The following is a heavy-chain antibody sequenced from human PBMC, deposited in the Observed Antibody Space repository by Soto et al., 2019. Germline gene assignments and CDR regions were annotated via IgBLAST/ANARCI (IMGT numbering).Heavy chain of an antibody. CDR3: ARQQQFGELTALDV. J-gene: IGHJ6*02. V-gene: IGHV4-59*08. D-gene: IGHD3-10*01. CDR2: IYRTGST. CDR1: GDSISSYY. Sequence: SETLSLTCTVSGDSISSYYWTWIRQPPGKGLEWIGYIYRTGSTKCNPSLKSRVTISVDTSKNQFSLEMNSVSAADTAVYYCARQQQFGELTALDVWGQGTTVTVSS.